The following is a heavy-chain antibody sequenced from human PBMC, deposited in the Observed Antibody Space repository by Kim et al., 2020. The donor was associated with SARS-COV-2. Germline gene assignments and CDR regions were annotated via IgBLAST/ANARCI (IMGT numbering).Heavy chain of an antibody. D-gene: IGHD3-3*01. J-gene: IGHJ4*02. V-gene: IGHV3-23*01. Sequence: AESVNGRFTISRDNSKNTLYLQMNSLRAEDTAVYYCAKAPNASGYYYVYYWGQGTLVTVSS. CDR3: AKAPNASGYYYVYY.